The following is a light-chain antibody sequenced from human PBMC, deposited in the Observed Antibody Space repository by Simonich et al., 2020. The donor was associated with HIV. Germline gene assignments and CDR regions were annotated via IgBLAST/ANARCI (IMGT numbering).Light chain of an antibody. J-gene: IGLJ2*01. CDR2: DVS. Sequence: QSARTQPASVSGSPGRSIPISCTGTSSDVGGYNYFSCYQQHPGKAPKLMIYDVSKRPSGVSNRFSGSKSGNTASLTISGLQAEDEAEYYCSSYTSSSTLVFGGGTKLTVL. V-gene: IGLV2-14*01. CDR3: SSYTSSSTLV. CDR1: SSDVGGYNY.